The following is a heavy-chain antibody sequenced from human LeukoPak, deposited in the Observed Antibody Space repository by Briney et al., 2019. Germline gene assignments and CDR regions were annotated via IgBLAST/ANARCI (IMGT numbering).Heavy chain of an antibody. V-gene: IGHV4-59*01. CDR1: GGSISSYY. CDR2: IYYGGST. Sequence: PSETLSLTCTVSGGSISSYYWSWIRQPPGKGLEWIGYIYYGGSTNYNPSLKSRVTISVDTSKNQFSLKLSSVTAADTAVYYCARAYDFWSGYRSEYYYYMDVWGKGTTVTVSS. J-gene: IGHJ6*03. CDR3: ARAYDFWSGYRSEYYYYMDV. D-gene: IGHD3-3*01.